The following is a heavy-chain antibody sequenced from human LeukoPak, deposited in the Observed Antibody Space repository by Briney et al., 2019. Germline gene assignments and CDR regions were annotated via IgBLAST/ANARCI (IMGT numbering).Heavy chain of an antibody. CDR3: ARVSRGGWFDY. J-gene: IGHJ4*02. V-gene: IGHV4-38-2*01. CDR1: GYSISTDYF. Sequence: SETLSLTCAVSGYSISTDYFWGWIRQPPGKGLEWIGSIYHSGSTHKTPSLKSRVTISVDTSKNQFSLKLTSVTAADTAVYFCARVSRGGWFDYWGQGTLVTVSS. CDR2: IYHSGST. D-gene: IGHD3-10*01.